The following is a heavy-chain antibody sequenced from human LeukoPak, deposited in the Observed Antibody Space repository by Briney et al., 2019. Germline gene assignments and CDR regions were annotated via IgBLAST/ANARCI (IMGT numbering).Heavy chain of an antibody. CDR2: INHSGST. D-gene: IGHD3-22*01. Sequence: PSETLSLTCAVYGGSFSGYYWSWIRQPPGKGLEWIGEINHSGSTNYNPSLKSRVTISVDTSKNQFSLKLSSVTAADTAVYYCARGPKHYYDSSTYLRWANDHWGQGTLVTVSS. J-gene: IGHJ5*02. CDR3: ARGPKHYYDSSTYLRWANDH. CDR1: GGSFSGYY. V-gene: IGHV4-34*01.